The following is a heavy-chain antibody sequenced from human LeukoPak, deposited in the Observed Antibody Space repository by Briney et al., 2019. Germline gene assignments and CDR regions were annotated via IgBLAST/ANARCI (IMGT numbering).Heavy chain of an antibody. CDR1: GYTFTSYY. CDR3: ATEPGTFEWYYFDY. CDR2: INPSGGST. J-gene: IGHJ4*02. Sequence: GASVKVSCKASGYTFTSYYMHWVRQAPGQGLEWMGIINPSGGSTSYAQKFQGRVTMTEDTSTDTAYMELSSLRSEDTAVYYCATEPGTFEWYYFDYWGQGTLVTVSS. D-gene: IGHD3-9*01. V-gene: IGHV1-46*01.